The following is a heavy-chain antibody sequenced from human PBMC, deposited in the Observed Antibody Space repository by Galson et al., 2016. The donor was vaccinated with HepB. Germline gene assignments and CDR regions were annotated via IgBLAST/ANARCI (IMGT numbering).Heavy chain of an antibody. CDR3: ARGLRVPPEYFQY. J-gene: IGHJ1*01. V-gene: IGHV3-23*01. CDR2: IRDNGDRT. CDR1: GLTFSNYA. Sequence: SLRLSCAVSGLTFSNYATTWVRQAPGKGLEWVSTIRDNGDRTSYADSVKGRFTISRDNSKNTLYLQMNSLRVEDTALYYCARGLRVPPEYFQYWGQGTLVSVSS.